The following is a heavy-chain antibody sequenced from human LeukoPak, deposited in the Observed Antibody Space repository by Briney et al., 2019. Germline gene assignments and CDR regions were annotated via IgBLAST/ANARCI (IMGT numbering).Heavy chain of an antibody. Sequence: PGGSLRLSCAASGFTVSSNYMSWVRQAPGKGLEWVSVIYSGGSTYYADSVKGRFTISRDNSKNTLYLQMNSLRAEDTAVYYCARQEYSSSSDGSTSFDYWGQGTLVTVSS. V-gene: IGHV3-66*04. CDR1: GFTVSSNY. CDR2: IYSGGST. D-gene: IGHD6-6*01. CDR3: ARQEYSSSSDGSTSFDY. J-gene: IGHJ4*02.